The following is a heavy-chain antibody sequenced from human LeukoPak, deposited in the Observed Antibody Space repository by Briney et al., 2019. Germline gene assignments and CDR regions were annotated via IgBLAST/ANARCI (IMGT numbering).Heavy chain of an antibody. CDR3: ARMGHCSSTSCYGYYYYYGMDV. V-gene: IGHV4-59*08. D-gene: IGHD2-2*01. CDR2: IYYSGST. CDR1: GGSISSYY. Sequence: SETLSLTCTVSGGSISSYYWSWIRQPPGQGLEWIGYIYYSGSTNYNPSLMSRVTISVDTSKNQFSLKLSSVTAADTAVYYCARMGHCSSTSCYGYYYYYGMDVWGQGTTVTVSS. J-gene: IGHJ6*02.